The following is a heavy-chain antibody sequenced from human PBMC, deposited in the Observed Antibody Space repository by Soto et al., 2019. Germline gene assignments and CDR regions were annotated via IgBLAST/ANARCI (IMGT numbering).Heavy chain of an antibody. CDR1: GGSISSSSYY. CDR2: IYYSGST. D-gene: IGHD3-10*01. Sequence: SETLSLTCTVSGGSISSSSYYWGWIRQPPGKGLEWIGSIYYSGSTYYNPSLKSRVTISVDTSKNQFSLKLSSVTAADTAVYYCARCVRGVTYFDFWGQGTLVTVSS. V-gene: IGHV4-39*01. J-gene: IGHJ4*02. CDR3: ARCVRGVTYFDF.